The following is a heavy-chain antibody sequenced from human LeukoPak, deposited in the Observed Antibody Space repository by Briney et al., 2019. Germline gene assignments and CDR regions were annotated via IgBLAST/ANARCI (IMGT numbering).Heavy chain of an antibody. CDR2: ISAYNGNT. CDR3: ARSLNKEPYYYYYGMDV. V-gene: IGHV1-18*01. D-gene: IGHD1-14*01. CDR1: GYTFTSYG. Sequence: ASVKVSCKASGYTFTSYGISWVRQAPGQGLEWMGWISAYNGNTNYAQKLQGRVTMTTDTSTSTAYMELRSLRSDDTAVYYCARSLNKEPYYYYYGMDVWGQGTTVTVSS. J-gene: IGHJ6*02.